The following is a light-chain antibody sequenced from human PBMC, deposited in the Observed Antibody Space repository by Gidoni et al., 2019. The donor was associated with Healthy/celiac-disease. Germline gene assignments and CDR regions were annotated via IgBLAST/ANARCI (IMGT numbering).Light chain of an antibody. J-gene: IGKJ1*01. Sequence: DIQMTQSPSTLSASVGDRVTITCRASQSISSWWAWYQQKPGKAPKLLIYDASSLESGVPSRFSGSGSGTEFTLTISSLQPDDFATYYCQQYNSYGTFGQXTKVEIK. V-gene: IGKV1-5*01. CDR2: DAS. CDR1: QSISSW. CDR3: QQYNSYGT.